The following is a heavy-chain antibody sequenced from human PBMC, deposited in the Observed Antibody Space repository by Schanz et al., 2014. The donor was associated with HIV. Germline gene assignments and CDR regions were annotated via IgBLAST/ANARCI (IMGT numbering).Heavy chain of an antibody. CDR2: INSNEGTT. V-gene: IGHV3-23*01. J-gene: IGHJ3*02. CDR1: GFTFRSYA. D-gene: IGHD5-18*01. Sequence: EVQLLESGGGLVQPGGSLRLTCAASGFTFRSYAMTWVRQAPGKGLVWVSRINSNEGTTDYADSVKGRFTISRDTSKKTLYLQMNSLRADDTAVYFCAIRTPMVTFGAFDIWGRGTWVTVSS. CDR3: AIRTPMVTFGAFDI.